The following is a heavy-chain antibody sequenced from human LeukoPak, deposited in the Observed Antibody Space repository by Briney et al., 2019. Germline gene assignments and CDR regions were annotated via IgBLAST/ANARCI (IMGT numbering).Heavy chain of an antibody. V-gene: IGHV3-30*18. Sequence: PGGSLRLSCAASGFTFSRFGMHWVRQAPGKGLEWVAVISYDGSQKYYADSVKGRFTISRDKSKNTLFLQMNSLRAEDTAVYYCAKATEYNWNDGSGREFDYWGQGTPVTVSS. J-gene: IGHJ4*02. CDR3: AKATEYNWNDGSGREFDY. CDR2: ISYDGSQK. D-gene: IGHD1-1*01. CDR1: GFTFSRFG.